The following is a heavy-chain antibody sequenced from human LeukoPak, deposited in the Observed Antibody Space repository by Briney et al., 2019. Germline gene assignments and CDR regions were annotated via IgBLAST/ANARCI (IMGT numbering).Heavy chain of an antibody. CDR2: ISSSSSYI. J-gene: IGHJ4*02. D-gene: IGHD5-18*01. V-gene: IGHV3-21*01. CDR3: ARSEDTAMAFSY. Sequence: GGSLRLSCAASGFTFSSYSMNWVRQAPGKGLEWVSSISSSSSYIYYADSVKGRFTISRDNAKNSLCLQMNSLRAEDTAVYYCARSEDTAMAFSYWGQGTLVTVSS. CDR1: GFTFSSYS.